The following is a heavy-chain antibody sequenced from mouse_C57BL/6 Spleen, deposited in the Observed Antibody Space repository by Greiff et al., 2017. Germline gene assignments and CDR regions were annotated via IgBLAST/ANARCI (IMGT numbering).Heavy chain of an antibody. J-gene: IGHJ1*03. Sequence: VQLQQSVAELVRPGASVKLSCTASGFHIKNTYMHWVKQRPEQGLEWIGRIDPANGNTKYAPKFQGKATITADTSSNTAYLQLSSLTSEDTAIYYCARLYAGWYFDVWGTGTTVTVSS. D-gene: IGHD2-14*01. CDR3: ARLYAGWYFDV. V-gene: IGHV14-3*01. CDR2: IDPANGNT. CDR1: GFHIKNTY.